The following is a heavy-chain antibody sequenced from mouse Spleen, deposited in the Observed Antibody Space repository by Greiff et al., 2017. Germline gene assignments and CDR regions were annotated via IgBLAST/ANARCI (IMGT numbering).Heavy chain of an antibody. J-gene: IGHJ2*01. CDR1: GFAFSSYD. V-gene: IGHV5-9*02. D-gene: IGHD1-1*01. CDR3: ARFYYYGSILDY. Sequence: EVKVVESGGGLVKPGGSLKLSCAASGFAFSSYDMSWVRQTPEKRLEWVATISSGGSYTYYPDSVKGRFTISRDNARNTLYLQMSSLRSEDTALYYCARFYYYGSILDYWGQGTTLTVSS. CDR2: ISSGGSYT.